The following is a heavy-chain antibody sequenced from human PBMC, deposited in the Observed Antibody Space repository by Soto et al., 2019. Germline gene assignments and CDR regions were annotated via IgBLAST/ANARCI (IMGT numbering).Heavy chain of an antibody. CDR1: GYNFIGQY. D-gene: IGHD3-3*01. V-gene: IGHV1-46*04. Sequence: GPSAKVSCKAAGYNFIGQYIHWGRQAPGHGLEGMGIITPSGGSTTYAQKSPGRGGITSDASTSTVYVELSSLTSEDTAIYSCARLFGVHTTLPFWLGYFDYWGQGTLVTVSS. J-gene: IGHJ4*02. CDR2: ITPSGGST. CDR3: ARLFGVHTTLPFWLGYFDY.